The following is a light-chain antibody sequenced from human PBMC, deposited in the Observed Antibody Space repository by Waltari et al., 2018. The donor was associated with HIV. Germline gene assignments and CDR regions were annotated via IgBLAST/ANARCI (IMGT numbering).Light chain of an antibody. CDR2: EVS. Sequence: QSALTQPAPVSGSPAQSLTTSCTGTSSDVGSYNLVSWYQQYPGKVPKLMIYEVSKRPSGVSNRFSGSKSGNTAALTISGLQAEDEADYYCCSYAGSSTPFVFGTSTKVTVL. CDR1: SSDVGSYNL. V-gene: IGLV2-23*02. J-gene: IGLJ1*01. CDR3: CSYAGSSTPFV.